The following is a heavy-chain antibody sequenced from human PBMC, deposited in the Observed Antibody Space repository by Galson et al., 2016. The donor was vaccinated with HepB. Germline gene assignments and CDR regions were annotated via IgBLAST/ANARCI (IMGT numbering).Heavy chain of an antibody. D-gene: IGHD3-16*01. J-gene: IGHJ4*02. CDR2: ITPSGGIT. V-gene: IGHV1-46*01. CDR3: ARASLINFWGSYGY. Sequence: SVKVSCKASGYTFTSYYIHWVRQAPGQGLEWVGVITPSGGITTYAQKFRGRVTMTRDTSRSTVYMELISLRSEDTAVYYCARASLINFWGSYGYWGQGTLVTVSS. CDR1: GYTFTSYY.